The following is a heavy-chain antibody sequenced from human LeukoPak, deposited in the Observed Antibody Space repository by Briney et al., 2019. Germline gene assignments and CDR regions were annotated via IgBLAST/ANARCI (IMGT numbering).Heavy chain of an antibody. V-gene: IGHV4-59*01. CDR1: GGSIRGYY. CDR3: ARGGDYCNSFDP. J-gene: IGHJ5*02. Sequence: SETLSLTCSVSGGSIRGYYWNWIRQPPGKGLEWVGYIYYSGSTNYNPSLKSRVTISVDKSKRQFSLNLTAVTAADAAVYYCARGGDYCNSFDPWGQGTLVSVSS. CDR2: IYYSGST. D-gene: IGHD4-17*01.